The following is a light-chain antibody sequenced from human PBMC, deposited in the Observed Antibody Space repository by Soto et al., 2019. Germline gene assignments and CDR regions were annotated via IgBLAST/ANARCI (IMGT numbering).Light chain of an antibody. CDR1: SRDVGGYNY. CDR3: NSYTSSSTHV. J-gene: IGLJ1*01. CDR2: DVS. Sequence: QSVLTQPASVSGSPGQSITISCPGNSRDVGGYNYVSWYQQHPGKAPKLMIYDVSNRPSGVSNRFSGSKSGNTASLTISGLQAEDEADYYCNSYTSSSTHVFGTGTKVTVL. V-gene: IGLV2-14*01.